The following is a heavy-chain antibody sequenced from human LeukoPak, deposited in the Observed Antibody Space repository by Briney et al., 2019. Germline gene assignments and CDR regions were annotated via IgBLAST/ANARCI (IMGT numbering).Heavy chain of an antibody. Sequence: PGGSLRLSCAASGFTFSSYAMHWVRQAPGKGLEWVAVISYDGSNKYYADSVKGRFTISRDNSKNTLYLQMNSLRAEDTAVYYCARDGRTGTTAAGAFDIWGQGTMVTVSS. CDR1: GFTFSSYA. J-gene: IGHJ3*02. V-gene: IGHV3-30-3*01. CDR3: ARDGRTGTTAAGAFDI. CDR2: ISYDGSNK. D-gene: IGHD1-7*01.